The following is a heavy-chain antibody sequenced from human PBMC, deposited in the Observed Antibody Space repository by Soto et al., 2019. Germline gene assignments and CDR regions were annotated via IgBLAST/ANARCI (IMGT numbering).Heavy chain of an antibody. D-gene: IGHD6-19*01. CDR3: AKSHTTSGWYVTTDY. Sequence: LRLSCAASGFTFGDYAMQWVRQAPGKGLEWVSAISWNSGSIDYADSVKGRFTISRDNAKNSLYLQMNGLRAEDTALYYCAKSHTTSGWYVTTDYWGQGTRVTVSS. V-gene: IGHV3-9*01. CDR1: GFTFGDYA. J-gene: IGHJ4*02. CDR2: ISWNSGSI.